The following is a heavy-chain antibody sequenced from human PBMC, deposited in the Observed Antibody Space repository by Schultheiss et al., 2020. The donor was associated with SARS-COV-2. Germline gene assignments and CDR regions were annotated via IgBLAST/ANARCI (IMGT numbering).Heavy chain of an antibody. D-gene: IGHD6-13*01. J-gene: IGHJ4*02. CDR2: ISYDGSNK. V-gene: IGHV3-30*03. Sequence: GGSLRLSCAASGFTFSSNYMSWVRQAPGKGLEWVAVISYDGSNKYYADSVKGRFTISRDNSKNTLYLQMNSLRAEDTAVYYCARVGESSSWGYFDYWGQGTLVTVSS. CDR3: ARVGESSSWGYFDY. CDR1: GFTFSSNY.